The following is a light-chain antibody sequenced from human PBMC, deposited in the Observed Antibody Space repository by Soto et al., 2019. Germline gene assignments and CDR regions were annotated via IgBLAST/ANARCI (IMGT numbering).Light chain of an antibody. J-gene: IGKJ1*01. Sequence: IVITMSVATLSVSPGERATLSCRASQSVSSNLAWYQQKPGQAPRLLIYGASTRTTGIPARFSGSGSGTEFTLTISSLQSEDFAVYYCQQYNNWPRTFGQGTKVDI. V-gene: IGKV3-15*01. CDR1: QSVSSN. CDR3: QQYNNWPRT. CDR2: GAS.